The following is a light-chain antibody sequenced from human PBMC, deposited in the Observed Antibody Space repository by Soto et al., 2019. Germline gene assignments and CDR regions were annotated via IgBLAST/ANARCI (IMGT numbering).Light chain of an antibody. V-gene: IGLV1-40*01. CDR2: ADN. CDR1: SSNIGAGYD. CDR3: QSYDTSLSGVI. Sequence: QSVLTQTPSVSGAPGQKITMSCTGSSSNIGAGYDVHWYQQVPGAAPRLLIYADNNRPSGVPDRFSASKSGTSASLAITGLQGEDAANYYCQSYDTSLSGVIFGAGTKVTVL. J-gene: IGLJ2*01.